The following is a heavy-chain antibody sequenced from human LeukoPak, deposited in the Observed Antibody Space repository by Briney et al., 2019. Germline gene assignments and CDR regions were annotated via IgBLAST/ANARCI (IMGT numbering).Heavy chain of an antibody. CDR2: ISGSGGST. CDR1: GFTFSTYA. V-gene: IGHV3-23*01. CDR3: ARRHIVVVPAAMRNYYYYYMDV. Sequence: GGSLRLSCAAPGFTFSTYAMSWVRQAPGKGLEWVSAISGSGGSTYYADSVKGRFTISRDNSKNTLYLQMNSLRAEDTAVYYCARRHIVVVPAAMRNYYYYYMDVWGKGTTVTVSS. J-gene: IGHJ6*03. D-gene: IGHD2-2*01.